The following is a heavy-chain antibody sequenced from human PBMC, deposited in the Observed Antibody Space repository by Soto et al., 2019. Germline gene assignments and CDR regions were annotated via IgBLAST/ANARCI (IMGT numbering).Heavy chain of an antibody. CDR1: GFTFSRDG. CDR3: AKERATTTAFDY. Sequence: GGSLRLSCPASGFTFSRDGMSWVRQAPGKGLEWVSLVTDNGRSTYYADSVKGRFTISRDNTKNTLFLQMNSLRAEDTAVYYCAKERATTTAFDYWGQGALVTVSS. D-gene: IGHD4-17*01. CDR2: VTDNGRST. V-gene: IGHV3-23*01. J-gene: IGHJ4*02.